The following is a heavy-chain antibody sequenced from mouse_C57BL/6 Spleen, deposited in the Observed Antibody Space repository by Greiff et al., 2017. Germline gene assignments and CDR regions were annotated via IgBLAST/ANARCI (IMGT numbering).Heavy chain of an antibody. Sequence: VQLQQPGAELVKPGASVKLSCKASGYTFPSYWMHWVKQRPGQGLEWLGMIHPNSGSTNYNEKFKSKATLTVDKASSTAYMQLSSLTSEDSAVYYCARFYYDQYYFDYWGQGTTLTVSS. D-gene: IGHD2-4*01. CDR3: ARFYYDQYYFDY. J-gene: IGHJ2*01. V-gene: IGHV1-64*01. CDR1: GYTFPSYW. CDR2: IHPNSGST.